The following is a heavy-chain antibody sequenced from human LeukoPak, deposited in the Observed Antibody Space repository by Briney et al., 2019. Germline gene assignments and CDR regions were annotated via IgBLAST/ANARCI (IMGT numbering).Heavy chain of an antibody. V-gene: IGHV1-46*01. D-gene: IGHD5-18*01. CDR2: INPSGGST. CDR1: GYTFTSYY. Sequence: ASVKVSCKASGYTFTSYYMHWVRQAPGQGLEWMGIINPSGGSTSYAQKFQGRVTMTRDMSTSTVYMELSSLRSEDTAVYYCARADTAMVEDYWGQGTLVTVSS. J-gene: IGHJ4*02. CDR3: ARADTAMVEDY.